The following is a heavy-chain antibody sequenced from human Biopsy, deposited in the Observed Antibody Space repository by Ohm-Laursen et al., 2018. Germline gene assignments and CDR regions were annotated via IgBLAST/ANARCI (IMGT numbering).Heavy chain of an antibody. D-gene: IGHD3-3*02. Sequence: GQTLSLTCAASGFTLSSYSMNWVRQTPGKGLEWVSTISSSSDNIYYVDSVKGRFTISRDNARNSLFLEMSSLREEDTGLYHCVRDSTLDYWGQGTLVTVSS. CDR1: GFTLSSYS. V-gene: IGHV3-21*01. CDR3: VRDSTLDY. J-gene: IGHJ4*02. CDR2: ISSSSDNI.